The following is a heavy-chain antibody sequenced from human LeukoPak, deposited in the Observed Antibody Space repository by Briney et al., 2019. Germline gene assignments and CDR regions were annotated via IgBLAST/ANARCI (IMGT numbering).Heavy chain of an antibody. CDR2: IYYSGST. Sequence: SETLSLTCTVSGGSISSYYWSWIRQPPGKGLEWIGYIYYSGSTNYNPSLKSRVTISLDTSKSQFSLKLSSVTAADTAVYYCARGRRPVRLYYYYYMDVWGKGTTVTVSS. D-gene: IGHD3-10*01. CDR1: GGSISSYY. J-gene: IGHJ6*03. V-gene: IGHV4-59*12. CDR3: ARGRRPVRLYYYYYMDV.